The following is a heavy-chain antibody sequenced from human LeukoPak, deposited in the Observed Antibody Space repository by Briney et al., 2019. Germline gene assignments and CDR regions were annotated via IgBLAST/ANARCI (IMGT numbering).Heavy chain of an antibody. CDR2: MYHSGST. V-gene: IGHV4-38-2*01. CDR1: GYSISSGYY. D-gene: IGHD2-2*02. J-gene: IGHJ5*02. Sequence: PSETLSLTCAVSGYSISSGYYWGWIRQPPGKGLEWIGSMYHSGSTYYNPSLKSRVSKSVDTSKNHFSLKLSSVTAADTAVYYCARRRGMGYCSSTSCYNNWFDPWGQGTLVTVSS. CDR3: ARRRGMGYCSSTSCYNNWFDP.